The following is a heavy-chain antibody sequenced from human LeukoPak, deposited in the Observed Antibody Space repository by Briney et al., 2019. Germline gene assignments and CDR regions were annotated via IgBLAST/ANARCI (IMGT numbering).Heavy chain of an antibody. V-gene: IGHV3-74*01. CDR1: GFTFSTFW. CDR3: ARDLTGPVDY. D-gene: IGHD3-9*01. Sequence: GGSLRLSCSASGFTFSTFWMHWVRQAPGKGLVWVSRINPEETTTTYADSVRGRFTISTDNAKNTLYLQMNSLTAEDTAVYYCARDLTGPVDYWGQGTLVTVSS. CDR2: INPEETTT. J-gene: IGHJ4*02.